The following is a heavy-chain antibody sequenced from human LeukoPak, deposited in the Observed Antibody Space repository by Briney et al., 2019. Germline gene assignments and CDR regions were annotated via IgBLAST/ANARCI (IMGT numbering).Heavy chain of an antibody. D-gene: IGHD5-24*01. J-gene: IGHJ4*02. CDR3: ARIRDDYNPLDY. CDR1: GFTFSSYG. CDR2: ISYDGSNK. V-gene: IGHV3-30*03. Sequence: GGSLRLSCAASGFTFSSYGMHWVRQAPGKGLEWVAVISYDGSNKYYADSVKGRFTVSRDNSKNTLYLQMNSLRAEDTAVYYCARIRDDYNPLDYWGQGTLVTVSS.